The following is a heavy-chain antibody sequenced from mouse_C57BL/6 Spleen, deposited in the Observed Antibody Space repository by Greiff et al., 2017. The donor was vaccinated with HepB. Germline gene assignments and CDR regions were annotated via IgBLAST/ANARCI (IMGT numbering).Heavy chain of an antibody. D-gene: IGHD2-2*01. CDR3: ARKDYGYGGRYFDV. V-gene: IGHV2-2*01. CDR1: GFSLTSYG. CDR2: IWSGGST. Sequence: QVQLQQSGPGLVQPSQSLSITCTVSGFSLTSYGVHWVRQSPGKGLEWLGVIWSGGSTDYNAAFISRLSSSKDNYKSQVFIKMNNLQADDTAIYYCARKDYGYGGRYFDVWGTGTTVTVSS. J-gene: IGHJ1*03.